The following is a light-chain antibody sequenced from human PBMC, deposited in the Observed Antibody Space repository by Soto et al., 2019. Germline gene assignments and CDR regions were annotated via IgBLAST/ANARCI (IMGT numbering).Light chain of an antibody. CDR3: QKYGSSPLIS. V-gene: IGKV3-20*01. CDR2: GAS. CDR1: QSVSSSY. J-gene: IGKJ5*01. Sequence: EIVLTQSPGTLSLSPVERAPLSCSASQSVSSSYLAWYQQKPGQAPRLLIYGASKRATGTPDRFSGSGSGRDFTLTIRGLQPEDFAVYYCQKYGSSPLISFGKGKRLEIK.